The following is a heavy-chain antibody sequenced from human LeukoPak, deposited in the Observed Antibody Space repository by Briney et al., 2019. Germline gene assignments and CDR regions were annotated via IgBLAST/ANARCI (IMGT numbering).Heavy chain of an antibody. Sequence: GGSLRLSCTVSGFIVSINSMSWVRQAPGKGLEWVSFIYSGGNTHYSDSVKGRFTISRDNSKNTLYLQMNSLRAEDTAVYYCARGVSSGRTIDYWGQGTLVTVSS. CDR1: GFIVSINS. D-gene: IGHD6-19*01. J-gene: IGHJ4*02. V-gene: IGHV3-66*01. CDR2: IYSGGNT. CDR3: ARGVSSGRTIDY.